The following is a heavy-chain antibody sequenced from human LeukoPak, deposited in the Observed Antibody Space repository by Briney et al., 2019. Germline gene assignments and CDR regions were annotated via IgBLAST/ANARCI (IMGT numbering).Heavy chain of an antibody. V-gene: IGHV4-30-2*01. CDR2: IYQSGST. CDR1: GGSISSGGYS. J-gene: IGHJ4*02. CDR3: ARAPSGYAFDY. D-gene: IGHD5-12*01. Sequence: SQTLSLTCAVSGGSISSGGYSWIWIRQPPGKGLEWIGYIYQSGSTYYNPSLESRVTISVDRSKDQFSLKLSSVTAADMAVYYCARAPSGYAFDYWGQGTLVTVSS.